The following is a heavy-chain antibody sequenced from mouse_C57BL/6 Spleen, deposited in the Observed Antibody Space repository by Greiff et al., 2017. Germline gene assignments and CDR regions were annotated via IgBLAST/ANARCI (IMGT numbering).Heavy chain of an antibody. V-gene: IGHV1-50*01. Sequence: VQLQQPGAELVKPGASVKLSCKASGYTFTSYWMQWVKQRPGQGLEWIGVIDPSDSSTNYNQKFKGKATLTVDTSSSTAYMQLSSLTSEDSAVYYCAYGNYVGFDYWGQGTPVTVSS. CDR3: AYGNYVGFDY. J-gene: IGHJ2*01. D-gene: IGHD2-1*01. CDR2: IDPSDSST. CDR1: GYTFTSYW.